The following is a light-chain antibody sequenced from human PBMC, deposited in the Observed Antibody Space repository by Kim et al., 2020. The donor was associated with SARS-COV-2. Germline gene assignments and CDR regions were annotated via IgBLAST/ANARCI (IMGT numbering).Light chain of an antibody. V-gene: IGKV1-39*01. Sequence: DIQMTQYPSSLSASVGDRVTINCRASQNIGKNLNWYQQKSGKVPKVLIFAASFLQTGVPSRFSGSGSGTDFTFSINSLHPEDIATYYCQQSYSLVTFGGGTKVDIK. CDR2: AAS. J-gene: IGKJ4*01. CDR3: QQSYSLVT. CDR1: QNIGKN.